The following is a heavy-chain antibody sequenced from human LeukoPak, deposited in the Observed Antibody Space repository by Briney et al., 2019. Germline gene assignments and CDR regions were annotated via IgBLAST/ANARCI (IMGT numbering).Heavy chain of an antibody. D-gene: IGHD1-26*01. J-gene: IGHJ4*02. CDR3: ASGSYYFID. V-gene: IGHV3-23*01. CDR1: GSTFSRYA. Sequence: GGALRLSCAASGSTFSRYAMSWVRQAPGKGLEWVSVISANGGSTYYADSVKGRFTISRDNSKNTLYLQMNSVRAEDTAVYYCASGSYYFIDWGQGTLVTVSS. CDR2: ISANGGST.